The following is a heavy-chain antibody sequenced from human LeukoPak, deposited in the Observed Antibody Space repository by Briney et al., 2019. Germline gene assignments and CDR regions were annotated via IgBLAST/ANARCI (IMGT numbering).Heavy chain of an antibody. V-gene: IGHV3-23*01. CDR3: ARAPVTSCRGAYCYPFDY. Sequence: PGGSLRLSCAAFGFPLSSHAMSWVRQAPGKGLEWVSATSSSDAGTYHADSVRGRFTISRDNSKNTLYLQMNSLRVEDAAVYYCARAPVTSCRGAYCYPFDYWGQGTLVTVSS. D-gene: IGHD2-21*01. J-gene: IGHJ4*02. CDR2: TSSSDAGT. CDR1: GFPLSSHA.